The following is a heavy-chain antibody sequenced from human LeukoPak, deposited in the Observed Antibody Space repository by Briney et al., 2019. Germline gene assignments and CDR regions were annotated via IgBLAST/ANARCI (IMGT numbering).Heavy chain of an antibody. D-gene: IGHD6-19*01. Sequence: PGGSLRLSCAASGVPFSTYGMSWVRQAPGKGLEWVSAITGSGGSTHYAASVRGRFTISRDNSKSTLYLQMNSLRAEDTAVYYCARERKPGIPVAGAGGRDYYYMDVWGKGTTVTVSS. V-gene: IGHV3-23*01. CDR1: GVPFSTYG. CDR2: ITGSGGST. J-gene: IGHJ6*03. CDR3: ARERKPGIPVAGAGGRDYYYMDV.